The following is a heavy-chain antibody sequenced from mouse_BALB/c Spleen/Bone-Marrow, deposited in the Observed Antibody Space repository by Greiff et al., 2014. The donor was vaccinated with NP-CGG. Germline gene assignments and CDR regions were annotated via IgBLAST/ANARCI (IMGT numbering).Heavy chain of an antibody. V-gene: IGHV14-3*02. D-gene: IGHD2-9*01. CDR1: GFNIKDTY. J-gene: IGHJ3*01. CDR3: TTYYGSRFTY. CDR2: IDPANGNT. Sequence: EVKLQESGAELVKPGASVKLCCTASGFNIKDTYMHWVKQRPEQGLEWIGRIDPANGNTKYDPKFQGKATITADTSSNTAYLQLSSLPSEDTAVYYCTTYYGSRFTYWGQGTLVTVSA.